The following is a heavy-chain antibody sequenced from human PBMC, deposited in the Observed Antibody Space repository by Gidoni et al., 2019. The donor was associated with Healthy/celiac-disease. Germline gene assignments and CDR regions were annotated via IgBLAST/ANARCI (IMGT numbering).Heavy chain of an antibody. J-gene: IGHJ4*02. D-gene: IGHD1-7*01. CDR3: ARVGKLELLSTNDY. CDR1: GFTCSSYS. V-gene: IGHV3-21*01. CDR2: ISSSSSYI. Sequence: EVQLVESGGGLVKPGGSLRLSCAASGFTCSSYSMNWVRQAPGKGLEWVSSISSSSSYIYYADSVKGRFTISRDNAKNSLYLQMNSLRAEDTAVYYCARVGKLELLSTNDYWGQGTLVTVSS.